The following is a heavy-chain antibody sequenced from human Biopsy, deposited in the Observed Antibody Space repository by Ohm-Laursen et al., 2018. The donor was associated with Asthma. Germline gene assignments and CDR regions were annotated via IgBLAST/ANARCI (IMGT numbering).Heavy chain of an antibody. Sequence: TLSLTCTVSGGSISSGGYYWSWIRQHPGKGLEWIGYIYYSGSTYYNPSLKSRVTISVDTSKNQFSLNLSSVTAADTAVYYCARGPNYHGSGRAPIGMDVWGQGTTVTVSS. J-gene: IGHJ6*02. D-gene: IGHD3-10*01. V-gene: IGHV4-31*03. CDR1: GGSISSGGYY. CDR2: IYYSGST. CDR3: ARGPNYHGSGRAPIGMDV.